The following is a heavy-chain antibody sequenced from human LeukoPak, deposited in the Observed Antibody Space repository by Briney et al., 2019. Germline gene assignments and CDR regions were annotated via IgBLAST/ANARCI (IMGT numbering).Heavy chain of an antibody. V-gene: IGHV1-46*01. CDR3: ARDHSGSQHWFDP. Sequence: ASVKVSCKASGYTFTRYYIHWVRQAPGQGLEWMGVINPSAGSTSYAQKFQGRVTMTRDTSTSTVYMELSSLRSGDTAIYYCARDHSGSQHWFDPWGQGTLVTVSS. CDR2: INPSAGST. J-gene: IGHJ5*02. D-gene: IGHD1-26*01. CDR1: GYTFTRYY.